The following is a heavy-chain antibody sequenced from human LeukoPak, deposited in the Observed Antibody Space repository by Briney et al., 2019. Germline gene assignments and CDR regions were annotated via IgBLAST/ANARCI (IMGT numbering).Heavy chain of an antibody. CDR2: IKQDGNEK. CDR1: GFTFDSYW. D-gene: IGHD1-14*01. V-gene: IGHV3-7*01. CDR3: TRDPLTQNDY. J-gene: IGHJ4*02. Sequence: GGSLRLSCAASGFTFDSYWMSWVRQAPGKGLEWVANIKQDGNEKYYVDSVKGRFTINRDNAENSLYLQMNSLRAEDTAVYYCTRDPLTQNDYWGQGTLVTVSS.